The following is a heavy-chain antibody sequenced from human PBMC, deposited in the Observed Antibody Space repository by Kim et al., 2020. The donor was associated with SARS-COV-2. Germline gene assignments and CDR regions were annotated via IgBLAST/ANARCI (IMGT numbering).Heavy chain of an antibody. CDR3: VKGDTLMVPYNWFDP. V-gene: IGHV3-23*01. Sequence: GGSLRLSCATSGFTFSIYAMSWVRQAPGKGLEWVSAISGSGGSTYYADSVKGRFTISRDNSKNTLYLQMNSLRAEDTAVYYCVKGDTLMVPYNWFDPWGQGTLVTVSS. CDR2: ISGSGGST. D-gene: IGHD5-18*01. CDR1: GFTFSIYA. J-gene: IGHJ5*02.